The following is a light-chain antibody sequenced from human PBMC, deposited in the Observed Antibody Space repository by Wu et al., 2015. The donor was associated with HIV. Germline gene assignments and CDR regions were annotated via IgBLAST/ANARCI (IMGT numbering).Light chain of an antibody. J-gene: IGKJ1*01. CDR1: QGIINY. Sequence: DIQMTQSPSSLSASVGDRVTITCRASQGIINYLAWYQQKPGKVPKLLIYAASTLQSGVPSRFSGSGSGTDFTLTISSLQPEDVATYYCQKYNTAPWTFGQGTKVEMK. CDR2: AAS. V-gene: IGKV1-27*01. CDR3: QKYNTAPWT.